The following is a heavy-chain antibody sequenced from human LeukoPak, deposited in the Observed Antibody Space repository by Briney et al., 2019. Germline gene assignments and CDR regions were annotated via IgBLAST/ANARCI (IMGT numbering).Heavy chain of an antibody. J-gene: IGHJ3*02. Sequence: PSETLSLTCAVYGGSFSGYYWSWIRQPPGKGLEWIGEINHSGSTNYNPSLKSRVTISVDTSKNQLSLKLSSVTAVDTAVYYCARQIEGSTSLWELRTYDAFDIWGQGTMVTVSS. V-gene: IGHV4-34*01. CDR1: GGSFSGYY. D-gene: IGHD2-2*01. CDR3: ARQIEGSTSLWELRTYDAFDI. CDR2: INHSGST.